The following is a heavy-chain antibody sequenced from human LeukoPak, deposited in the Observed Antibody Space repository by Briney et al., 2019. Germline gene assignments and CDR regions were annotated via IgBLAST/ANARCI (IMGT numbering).Heavy chain of an antibody. CDR2: ISSSSSYI. CDR1: GFTFSSYS. D-gene: IGHD3-22*01. J-gene: IGHJ4*02. V-gene: IGHV3-21*01. Sequence: GGSLRLSCAASGFTFSSYSMNWVRQAPGKGLEWVSSISSSSSYIYYADSVKGRFTISRDNDKNSLYLQMNSLRAEDTAVYYCARGLDYYDSSGPPNYWGQGTLVTASS. CDR3: ARGLDYYDSSGPPNY.